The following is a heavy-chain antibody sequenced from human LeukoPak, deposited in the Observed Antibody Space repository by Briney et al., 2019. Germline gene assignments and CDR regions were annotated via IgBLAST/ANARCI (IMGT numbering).Heavy chain of an antibody. CDR1: GFTFSSYG. V-gene: IGHV3-23*01. CDR3: ANRNSGSY. J-gene: IGHJ4*02. Sequence: GGSLRLSCAASGFTFSSYGMSWVRQAPGKGLEWVSAISGSGGSTYYADSVKGRFTISRDNAKNSVYLQMNSLRAEDTAVYYCANRNSGSYWGQGTLVTVSS. CDR2: ISGSGGST.